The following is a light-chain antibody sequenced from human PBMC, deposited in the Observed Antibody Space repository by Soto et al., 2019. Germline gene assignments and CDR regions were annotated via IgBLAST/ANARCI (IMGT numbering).Light chain of an antibody. J-gene: IGKJ4*01. Sequence: EIVLTQSPANLSLSPGDIATLSFSASQSVRSFLAWYQQKPGQAPRLLIYDASNRATGIPARFSGSGSGTDFTLTISSLEPEDFAVYYCQQRDNWSSVTFGGGTKVDIK. V-gene: IGKV3-11*01. CDR1: QSVRSF. CDR3: QQRDNWSSVT. CDR2: DAS.